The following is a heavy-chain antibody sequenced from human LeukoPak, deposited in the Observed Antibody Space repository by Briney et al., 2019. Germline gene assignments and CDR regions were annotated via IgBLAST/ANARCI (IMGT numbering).Heavy chain of an antibody. CDR3: AKDRGSARAARY. D-gene: IGHD3-10*01. V-gene: IGHV3-30*02. CDR2: IRYDGSNK. CDR1: GFTFSSYG. Sequence: SGGSLRLSCAASGFTFSSYGMHWVRQAPGKGLEWVAFIRYDGSNKYYADSVKGRFTISRDNSKNTLYLQMNSLRAEDTAVYYCAKDRGSARAARYWGQGTLVTVSS. J-gene: IGHJ4*02.